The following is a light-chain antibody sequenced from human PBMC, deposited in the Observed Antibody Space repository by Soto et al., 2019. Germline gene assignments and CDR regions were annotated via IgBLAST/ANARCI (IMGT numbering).Light chain of an antibody. CDR1: QTIIRY. V-gene: IGKV1-39*01. CDR3: QQSYSTLFT. Sequence: DIQMTQSPSSLSASVGDRVTITCRASQTIIRYLNWYQQKPGRAPNLLIYAASSLQSGVPSRFSGSGSGTEFTRTISSLPPEDFATYYCQQSYSTLFTFGPGTKVEIK. CDR2: AAS. J-gene: IGKJ3*01.